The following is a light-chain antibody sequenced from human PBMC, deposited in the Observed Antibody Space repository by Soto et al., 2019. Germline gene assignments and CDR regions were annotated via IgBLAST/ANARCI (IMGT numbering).Light chain of an antibody. Sequence: QSALTQPASVSGSPGQSITISCTGTSSDIGTYNSVSWYQHHPGKAPKLIIHEVSNRPSGVSNRFSGSKSGNTASLTISGLQTEDEADYYCSSYLSTSALWFGGGTKLTVL. CDR3: SSYLSTSALW. J-gene: IGLJ3*02. CDR1: SSDIGTYNS. CDR2: EVS. V-gene: IGLV2-14*01.